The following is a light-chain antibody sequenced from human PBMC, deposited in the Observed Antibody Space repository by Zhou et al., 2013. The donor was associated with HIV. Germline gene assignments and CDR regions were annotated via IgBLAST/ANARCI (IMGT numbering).Light chain of an antibody. V-gene: IGKV1-16*01. CDR2: QAS. CDR1: QDISNY. Sequence: DIQMTQSPSSLSASVGDRVTITCRASQDISNYLAWYQHQPGTAPKLLVYQASNLQEGVPSRFSARGSETEFTLTIDGLHPDDFATYFCQQYNNYPWTFGQGTRL. J-gene: IGKJ5*01. CDR3: QQYNNYPWT.